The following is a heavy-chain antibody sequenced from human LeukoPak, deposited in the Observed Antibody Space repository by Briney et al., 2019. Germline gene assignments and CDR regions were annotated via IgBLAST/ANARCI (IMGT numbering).Heavy chain of an antibody. CDR2: ISAYNGNT. D-gene: IGHD3-3*01. V-gene: IGHV1-18*01. J-gene: IGHJ4*02. Sequence: ASVKVSCKASGYTFTSYGISWVRQAPGQGHERMGWISAYNGNTNYAQKLQGRATMTTDTSTSTAYMELRSLRSDDTAVYYCARDLKADYYFWSGSFSYYFDYWGQGTLVTVSS. CDR3: ARDLKADYYFWSGSFSYYFDY. CDR1: GYTFTSYG.